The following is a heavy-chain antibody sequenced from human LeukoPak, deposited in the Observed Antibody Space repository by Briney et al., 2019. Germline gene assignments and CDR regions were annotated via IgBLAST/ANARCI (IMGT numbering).Heavy chain of an antibody. V-gene: IGHV1-69*13. CDR3: ARGTAYLEYSGSDY. D-gene: IGHD6-6*01. CDR1: GGTFSSYA. Sequence: SVKVSCKASGGTFSSYAISWVRQAPGQGLEWMEGIIPIFGTTNYAQKFQGRVTITADESTSTAYMELSSLRSEDTAVYYCARGTAYLEYSGSDYWGQGTLVTVSS. J-gene: IGHJ4*02. CDR2: IIPIFGTT.